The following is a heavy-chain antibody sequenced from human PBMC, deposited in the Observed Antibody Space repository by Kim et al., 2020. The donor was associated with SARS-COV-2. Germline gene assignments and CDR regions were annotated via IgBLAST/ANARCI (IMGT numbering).Heavy chain of an antibody. J-gene: IGHJ4*02. D-gene: IGHD5-18*01. CDR2: ISSSSSYT. Sequence: GGSLRLSCAASGFTFSDYYMSWIRQAPGKGLEWVSYISSSSSYTNYADSVKGRFTISRDNAKNSLYLQMNSLRAEDTAVYYCARNSNGGGQLWLLYYFDYWGQGTLVTVSS. CDR1: GFTFSDYY. CDR3: ARNSNGGGQLWLLYYFDY. V-gene: IGHV3-11*06.